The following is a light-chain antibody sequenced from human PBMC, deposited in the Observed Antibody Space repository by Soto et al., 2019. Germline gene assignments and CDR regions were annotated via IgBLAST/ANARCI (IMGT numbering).Light chain of an antibody. CDR3: CSYAGTYAVV. Sequence: QSVLTQPRSVSGSPGQSVTISCTGSSSDVGGYNYVSWHQHHPGKAPKLIIYDVRKRPSGVPNRFSGSKSGNRASLTISGLQAEDEADYFCCSYAGTYAVVFGGGTKLTVL. V-gene: IGLV2-11*01. J-gene: IGLJ2*01. CDR1: SSDVGGYNY. CDR2: DVR.